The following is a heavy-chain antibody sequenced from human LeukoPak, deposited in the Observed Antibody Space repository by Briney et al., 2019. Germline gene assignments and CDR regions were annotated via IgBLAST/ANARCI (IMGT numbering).Heavy chain of an antibody. CDR2: IYYSGST. CDR3: ARIVAWSGYSWPDY. J-gene: IGHJ4*02. CDR1: GGSISSGGYY. V-gene: IGHV4-31*03. D-gene: IGHD3-3*01. Sequence: SETLSLTCTVSGGSISSGGYYWSWIRQHPGTGLEWIGYIYYSGSTYYNPSLKSRVTISVDTSKNQFSLKLSSVTAADTAVYYCARIVAWSGYSWPDYWGQGTLVTVSS.